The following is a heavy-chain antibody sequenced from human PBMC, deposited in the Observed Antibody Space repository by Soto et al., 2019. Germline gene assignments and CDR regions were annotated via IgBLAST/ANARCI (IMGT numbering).Heavy chain of an antibody. CDR1: GFTFSTYA. J-gene: IGHJ6*02. Sequence: PGGSLRLSCAASGFTFSTYAMNWVRQAPGKRLQWVSYISSSGTTIYYADSVKGRFTISRDNAKNSLYLQMNSLIDEDTALYYCLCPGHMDVWGRGTTVTVSS. V-gene: IGHV3-48*02. CDR2: ISSSGTTI. CDR3: LCPGHMDV.